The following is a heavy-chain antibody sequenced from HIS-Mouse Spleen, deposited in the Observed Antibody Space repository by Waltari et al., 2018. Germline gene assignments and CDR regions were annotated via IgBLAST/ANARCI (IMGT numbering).Heavy chain of an antibody. Sequence: QVQLVQSGAEVKKPGASVKVSCKASGYTLTGYYMHWVRQAPGQGLEWMGWINPKSGGTNYAQKFQGGVTMTRDTSISTAYMELSRLRSDDTAVYYCARDPTLDAFDIWGQGTMVTVSS. CDR3: ARDPTLDAFDI. V-gene: IGHV1-2*02. CDR1: GYTLTGYY. J-gene: IGHJ3*02. CDR2: INPKSGGT.